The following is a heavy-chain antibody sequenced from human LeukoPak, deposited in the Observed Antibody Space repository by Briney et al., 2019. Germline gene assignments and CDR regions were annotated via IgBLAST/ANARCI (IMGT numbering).Heavy chain of an antibody. Sequence: GGSLRLSCAASGFTFSSYSMSWVRQAPGKGLEWVSSISSSSSYIYYADSVKGRFTISRDNAKNSLYLQMNSLRAEDTAVYYCARERLRYFDYWGQGTLVTVSS. V-gene: IGHV3-21*01. CDR1: GFTFSSYS. CDR2: ISSSSSYI. CDR3: ARERLRYFDY. J-gene: IGHJ4*02. D-gene: IGHD4-17*01.